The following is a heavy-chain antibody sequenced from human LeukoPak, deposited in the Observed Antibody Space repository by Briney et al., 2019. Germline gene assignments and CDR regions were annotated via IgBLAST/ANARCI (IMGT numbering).Heavy chain of an antibody. CDR1: GGTFSSYA. J-gene: IGHJ3*02. Sequence: SVKVSCKASGGTFSSYAISWVRQAPGQGLEWMGRIIPILGIANYAQKFQGRVTITADKSTSPAYMELSSLRSEDTAVYYCQVGVVGPSAFDIWGQGTMVTVSS. CDR2: IIPILGIA. CDR3: QVGVVGPSAFDI. V-gene: IGHV1-69*04. D-gene: IGHD2-15*01.